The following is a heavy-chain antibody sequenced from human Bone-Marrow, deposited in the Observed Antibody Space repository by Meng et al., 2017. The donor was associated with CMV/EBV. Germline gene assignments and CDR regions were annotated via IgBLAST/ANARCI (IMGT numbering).Heavy chain of an antibody. V-gene: IGHV4-61*02. CDR2: IYTSGST. CDR3: ARAPAGEASYGGPVEYRFDP. J-gene: IGHJ5*02. D-gene: IGHD4-23*01. Sequence: GSYYWSWIRQPAGKGLEWIGRIYTSGSTNYNPSLKGRVTISVDTSKNQFSLKLSSVTAADTAVYYCARAPAGEASYGGPVEYRFDPWGQGTLVTVSS. CDR1: GSYY.